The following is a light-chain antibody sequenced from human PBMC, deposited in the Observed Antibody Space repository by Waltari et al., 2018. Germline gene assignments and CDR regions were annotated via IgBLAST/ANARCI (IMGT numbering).Light chain of an antibody. CDR3: QQYNSYSLLT. V-gene: IGKV1-5*03. CDR2: KAS. J-gene: IGKJ4*01. Sequence: DIQRTQSPSTLSASVGDRFTSTCRASQSISNWLAWYQQKPGKAPKLLIYKASTLESGVPSRFSGSGSGTEFTLTISSLQPDDFATYYCQQYNSYSLLTFGGGTKVEIK. CDR1: QSISNW.